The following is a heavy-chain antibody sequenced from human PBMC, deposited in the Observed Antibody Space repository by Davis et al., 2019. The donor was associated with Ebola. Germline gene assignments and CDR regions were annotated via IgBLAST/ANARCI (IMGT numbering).Heavy chain of an antibody. J-gene: IGHJ6*02. CDR1: GFTFTTST. CDR2: ISSDGSRE. D-gene: IGHD2-2*01. Sequence: GESLKISCVASGFTFTTSTMHWVRQAPGKGLEWVALISSDGSREYYADSVEGRFTISRDNAKNSLYLQMNSLRAETAALYYCAKGRYQLLLSPGMDVWGQGTTVTVSS. CDR3: AKGRYQLLLSPGMDV. V-gene: IGHV3-30*18.